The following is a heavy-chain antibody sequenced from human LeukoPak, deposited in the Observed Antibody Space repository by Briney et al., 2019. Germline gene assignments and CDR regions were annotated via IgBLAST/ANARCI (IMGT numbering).Heavy chain of an antibody. CDR1: GFTFSSYA. CDR2: ISYDGSNK. Sequence: GGSLRLSCAASGFTFSSYAMHWVRQAPGKGLEWVAVISYDGSNKYYADSVKGRFTISRDNSKNTLYLQMNSLRAEDTAVYYCASQLRATPLGPYFDYWGQGTLVTVSS. V-gene: IGHV3-30*04. J-gene: IGHJ4*02. CDR3: ASQLRATPLGPYFDY. D-gene: IGHD1-26*01.